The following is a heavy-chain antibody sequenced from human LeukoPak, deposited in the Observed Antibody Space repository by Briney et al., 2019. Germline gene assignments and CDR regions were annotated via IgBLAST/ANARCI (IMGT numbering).Heavy chain of an antibody. CDR1: GFSVTNAW. CDR3: ARGGDTVVTPFDY. Sequence: PGGSLRLSCAVSGFSVTNAWMHWLRQAPGKGLEWVGRIKRRTDGGTTDFAAPVQGRFTISRDDSKNTLYLQMNSLRAEDTAVYYCARGGDTVVTPFDYWGQGTLVTVSS. D-gene: IGHD4-23*01. J-gene: IGHJ4*02. V-gene: IGHV3-15*01. CDR2: IKRRTDGGTT.